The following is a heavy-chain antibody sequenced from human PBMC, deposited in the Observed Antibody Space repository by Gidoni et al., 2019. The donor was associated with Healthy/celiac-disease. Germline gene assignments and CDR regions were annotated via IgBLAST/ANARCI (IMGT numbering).Heavy chain of an antibody. V-gene: IGHV3-33*01. J-gene: IGHJ4*02. CDR2: IWYDGSNK. CDR3: ARWGPWNDFCDY. CDR1: GFTFSSYG. D-gene: IGHD3-3*01. Sequence: VQLVASGGVVVQPGRSLILSCAASGFTFSSYGMHWVRQGPGKGLEWVAVIWYDGSNKYYADSVKGRFTISRDNSKNTLYLQRNSLRAEDTAVYYCARWGPWNDFCDYWGQGTLVTVSS.